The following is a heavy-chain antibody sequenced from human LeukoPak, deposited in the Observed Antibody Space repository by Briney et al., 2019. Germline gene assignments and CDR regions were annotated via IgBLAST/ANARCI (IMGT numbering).Heavy chain of an antibody. V-gene: IGHV4-59*01. J-gene: IGHJ4*02. D-gene: IGHD6-13*01. Sequence: SETVSLTCTVSGGSIGSYYWSWIRQPPGKGLEWIGYIYYSGSTNYNPSLKSRVTISVDTSKNQFSLKLSSVTAADTAVYYCASLFSGYSSHFDYWGQGTLVTVSS. CDR3: ASLFSGYSSHFDY. CDR2: IYYSGST. CDR1: GGSIGSYY.